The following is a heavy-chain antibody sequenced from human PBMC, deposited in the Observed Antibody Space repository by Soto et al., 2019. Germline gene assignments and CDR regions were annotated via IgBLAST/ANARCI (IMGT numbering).Heavy chain of an antibody. CDR1: GYTFTSYG. Sequence: QVQLVQSGAEVKKPGASVKVSCKASGYTFTSYGISWVRQAPGQGLEWMGWISAYNGNTNYAQKLQGRVTTTTDTSTSTAYMELRSLRSDDTAVYYCARTTVVRGREIRFDPWGQGTLVTVSS. J-gene: IGHJ5*02. CDR3: ARTTVVRGREIRFDP. CDR2: ISAYNGNT. V-gene: IGHV1-18*01. D-gene: IGHD3-10*01.